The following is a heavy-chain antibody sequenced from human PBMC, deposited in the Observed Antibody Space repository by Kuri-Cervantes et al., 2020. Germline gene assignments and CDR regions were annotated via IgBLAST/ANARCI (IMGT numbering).Heavy chain of an antibody. CDR1: GFTFSGSA. V-gene: IGHV3-21*01. Sequence: GGSLRLCCAASGFTFSGSAMHWVRQASGKELEWVSSISSSSSYIYYADSVKGRFTISRDNAKNSLYLQMNSLRAEDTAVYYCTKALGWYFDLWGRGTVVTVSS. CDR2: ISSSSSYI. CDR3: TKALGWYFDL. J-gene: IGHJ2*01.